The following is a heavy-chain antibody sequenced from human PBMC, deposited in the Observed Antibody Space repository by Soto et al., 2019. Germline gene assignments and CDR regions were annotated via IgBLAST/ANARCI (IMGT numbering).Heavy chain of an antibody. Sequence: EVQLVESGGGLVQPGGTLRLSCADSGFTFSSYWMHWVRQAPGKGLEWVSRINDDGRRTSYGDSVKGRFTISRDNAKNTLYLQMTSLRHDYTAIYYCARRHRPSYTSDYWCHSTLVTVSS. J-gene: IGHJ4*01. D-gene: IGHD4-4*01. CDR3: ARRHRPSYTSDY. CDR1: GFTFSSYW. CDR2: INDDGRRT. V-gene: IGHV3-74*01.